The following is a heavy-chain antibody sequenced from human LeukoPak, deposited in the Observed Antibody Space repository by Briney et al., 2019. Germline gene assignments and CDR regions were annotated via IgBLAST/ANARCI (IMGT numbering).Heavy chain of an antibody. V-gene: IGHV3-9*01. CDR3: AKDRSSGYYSPGDAFDI. CDR2: ISWNSGSI. Sequence: GGSLRLSCAASGFTFDDYAMHWVRQAPGKGLEWVSGISWNSGSIGYADSVKGRFTISRDNAKNSLYLQMNSLRAEDTALYYCAKDRSSGYYSPGDAFDIWGQGTMVTVSS. CDR1: GFTFDDYA. D-gene: IGHD3-22*01. J-gene: IGHJ3*02.